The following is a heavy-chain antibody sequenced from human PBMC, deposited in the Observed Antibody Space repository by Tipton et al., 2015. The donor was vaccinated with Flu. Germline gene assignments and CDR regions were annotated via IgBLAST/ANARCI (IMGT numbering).Heavy chain of an antibody. CDR1: GGSFSGYY. J-gene: IGHJ6*02. CDR2: INHSGST. CDR3: ARGHTAMVGSLYYYGMDV. D-gene: IGHD5-18*01. V-gene: IGHV4-34*01. Sequence: LSLTCAVYGGSFSGYYWSWIRQPPGKGLEWIGEINHSGSTNYNPSLKSRVTISVDTSKNQFSLKLSSVTAADTAVYYCARGHTAMVGSLYYYGMDVWGQGTTVTVSS.